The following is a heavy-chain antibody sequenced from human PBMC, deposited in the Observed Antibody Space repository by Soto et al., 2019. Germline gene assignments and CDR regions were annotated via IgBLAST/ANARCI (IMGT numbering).Heavy chain of an antibody. CDR1: GFTFSSYS. V-gene: IGHV3-21*01. D-gene: IGHD2-2*01. Sequence: EVQLVESGGGLVKPGGSLRLSCAASGFTFSSYSMNWVRQAPGKGLEWVSSISSRSSYIYYADSVKGRFTISRDNAKNSLYLQMNSLRAEDTAVYYCARDRGSTSLFDYWGQGTLVTVSS. J-gene: IGHJ4*02. CDR3: ARDRGSTSLFDY. CDR2: ISSRSSYI.